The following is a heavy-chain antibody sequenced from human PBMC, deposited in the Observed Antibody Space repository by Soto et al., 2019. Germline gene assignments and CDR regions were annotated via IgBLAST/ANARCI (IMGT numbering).Heavy chain of an antibody. D-gene: IGHD1-1*01. CDR2: ISAHNGNT. Sequence: ASVKVSCKGSGYGFTTDGISWVRQVPGQGLEWMAWISAHNGNTNYAQKLQGRDNVTRDTSTSTAYMELRSLRSDDTAVYYCARGRYGDYWGQGALVTVSS. J-gene: IGHJ4*02. CDR1: GYGFTTDG. V-gene: IGHV1-18*01. CDR3: ARGRYGDY.